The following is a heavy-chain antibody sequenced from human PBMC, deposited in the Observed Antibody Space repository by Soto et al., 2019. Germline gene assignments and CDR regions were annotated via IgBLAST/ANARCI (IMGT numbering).Heavy chain of an antibody. CDR1: GYTFTNFF. J-gene: IGHJ4*02. Sequence: QVQLVQSGAEVKGPGASVKISCKASGYTFTNFFIHWVRQALGQGLAWMGIINPGGGSTDYAQKFKGRVTLTRDASTNTVHMELSSLRSEDTAVYYCARDLGSLVAVAGTCYFDYWGQGTLVTVSS. V-gene: IGHV1-46*01. D-gene: IGHD6-19*01. CDR3: ARDLGSLVAVAGTCYFDY. CDR2: INPGGGST.